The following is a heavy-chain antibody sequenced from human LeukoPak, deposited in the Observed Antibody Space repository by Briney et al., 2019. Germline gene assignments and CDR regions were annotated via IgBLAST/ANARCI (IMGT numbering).Heavy chain of an antibody. CDR2: ICYSGST. V-gene: IGHV4-39*01. CDR3: ARHRIAARGSFDY. CDR1: GGSIGSSYYY. D-gene: IGHD6-6*01. Sequence: KTSETLSLTCTVSGGSIGSSYYYWGWIRQPPGRGLEWIGSICYSGSTYYNPSLKSRVTISEDTSKNQFSLKLNSVTAADTAVYYCARHRIAARGSFDYWGQGTLVTVSS. J-gene: IGHJ4*02.